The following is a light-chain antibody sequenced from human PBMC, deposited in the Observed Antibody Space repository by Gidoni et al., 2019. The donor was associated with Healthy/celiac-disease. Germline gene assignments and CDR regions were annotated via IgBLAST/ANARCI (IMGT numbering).Light chain of an antibody. J-gene: IGKJ5*01. V-gene: IGKV1-39*01. CDR2: AAS. CDR1: QSISSY. CDR3: QQSYSTPPIT. Sequence: DIQLTQSLSSLPASVGDRVTLPCRASQSISSYLNWYQQKPGKAPKLLIYAASSLQSGVPARFSGSGSGTDFTLTISSLQPEDFATYYCQQSYSTPPITFGQGTRLEIK.